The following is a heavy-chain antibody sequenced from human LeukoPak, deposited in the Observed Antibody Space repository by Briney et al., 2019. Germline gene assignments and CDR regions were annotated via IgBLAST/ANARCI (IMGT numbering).Heavy chain of an antibody. Sequence: ASVKVSCKVSGYTLTELSMHWVRQAPGKGLEWMGGFDPEDGETIYAQKFQGRVTMTEDTSTDTAYTELSSLRPEDTAVYYCATTVSISGSYYDNWFDPWGQGTLVTVSS. D-gene: IGHD1-26*01. CDR3: ATTVSISGSYYDNWFDP. CDR2: FDPEDGET. J-gene: IGHJ5*02. CDR1: GYTLTELS. V-gene: IGHV1-24*01.